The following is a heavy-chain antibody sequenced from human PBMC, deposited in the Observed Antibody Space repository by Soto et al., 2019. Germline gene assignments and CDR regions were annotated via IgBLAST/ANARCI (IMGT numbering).Heavy chain of an antibody. CDR1: GGTFSNYA. V-gene: IGHV1-69*06. D-gene: IGHD3-22*01. J-gene: IGHJ3*02. Sequence: QVQLVQSGAEVKKPGSSVKVSCKASGGTFSNYAITWVRQAPGQGPEWMGGIMPVFGTSNYAQKFQGRVTITAHKSTNTAYMELSSLRSEDTAVFFCATTRSSGYYPNDAADIWGQGTMVIVSS. CDR3: ATTRSSGYYPNDAADI. CDR2: IMPVFGTS.